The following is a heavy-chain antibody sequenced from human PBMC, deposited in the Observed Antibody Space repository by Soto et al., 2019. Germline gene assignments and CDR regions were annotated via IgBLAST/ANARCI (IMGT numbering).Heavy chain of an antibody. CDR3: ARDLPGNDYGDPYNWFDP. CDR2: IYHSGST. Sequence: SETLSLTCAVSGGSISSSNWWSWVRQPPGKGLEWIGEIYHSGSTNYNPSLKSRVTISVDKSKNQFSLKLSSVTAADTAVYYCARDLPGNDYGDPYNWFDPWGQGTLVTVSS. V-gene: IGHV4-4*02. CDR1: GGSISSSNW. D-gene: IGHD4-17*01. J-gene: IGHJ5*02.